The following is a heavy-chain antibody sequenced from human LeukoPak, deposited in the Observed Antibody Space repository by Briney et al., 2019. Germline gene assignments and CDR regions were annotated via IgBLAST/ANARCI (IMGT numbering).Heavy chain of an antibody. CDR1: GGSISSTNW. CDR3: SRESGAFSPFGY. CDR2: ISLSGLT. D-gene: IGHD1-26*01. Sequence: SGTLSLTCGVSGGSISSTNWWSWVRQPPGQVLEWIGEISLSGLTNYNPSLKSRVTMSLDKSKNHLSLNLTSVTAADTAVHYCSRESGAFSPFGYWGQGTLVTVSS. J-gene: IGHJ4*02. V-gene: IGHV4-4*02.